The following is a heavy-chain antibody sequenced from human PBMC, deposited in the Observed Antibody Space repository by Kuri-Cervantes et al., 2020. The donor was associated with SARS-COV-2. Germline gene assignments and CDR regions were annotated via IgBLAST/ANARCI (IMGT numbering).Heavy chain of an antibody. CDR2: ISGSGGST. CDR1: GFTFSSYA. D-gene: IGHD6-6*01. V-gene: IGHV3-23*01. J-gene: IGHJ6*03. CDR3: ARDGAARRLYMDV. Sequence: GESLKISCAASGFTFSSYAMSWVRQAPGKGLEWVSAISGSGGSTYYADSVKGRFTISGDNSKNTLYLQMNSLRAEDTAVYYCARDGAARRLYMDVWGKGTTVTVSS.